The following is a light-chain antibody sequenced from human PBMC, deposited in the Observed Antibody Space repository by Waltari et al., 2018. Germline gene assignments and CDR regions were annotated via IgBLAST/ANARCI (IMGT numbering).Light chain of an antibody. J-gene: IGKJ3*01. Sequence: EILLTQSPGTLSLSPGERATLSCRASQSVSSSYLAWYQQKPGQAPRLLIYGASSRSTGIPDRFSGSGSGTDFTLSISRLEPEDFAVYYCQHYGSSLFTFGPGTKVDIK. V-gene: IGKV3-20*01. CDR1: QSVSSSY. CDR2: GAS. CDR3: QHYGSSLFT.